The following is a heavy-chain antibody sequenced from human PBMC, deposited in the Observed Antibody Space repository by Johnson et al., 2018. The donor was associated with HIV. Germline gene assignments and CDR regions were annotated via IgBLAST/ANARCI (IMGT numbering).Heavy chain of an antibody. V-gene: IGHV3-66*01. D-gene: IGHD5-18*01. J-gene: IGHJ3*02. CDR2: IYSGDTT. CDR1: GLSFSNFG. Sequence: VQLVESGGGVVQPGKSLTLSCVGSGLSFSNFGIHWIRQAPGKGLEWVSVIYSGDTTYYAGSVKGRFTISRDNSKNTLYLQMNSLRVDDTAIYYCARAYTYGAFDIWGQGTMVTVSS. CDR3: ARAYTYGAFDI.